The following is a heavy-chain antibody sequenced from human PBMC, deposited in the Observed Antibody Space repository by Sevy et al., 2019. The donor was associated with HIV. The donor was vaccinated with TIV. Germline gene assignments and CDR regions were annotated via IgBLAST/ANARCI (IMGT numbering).Heavy chain of an antibody. CDR3: AKGYCDGGSCPRDYYYYGMDV. Sequence: GGSLRLSCAASGFTFSTYAMNWVRQAPGKGLEWVSSISRSGRSTYSADSVEGRFTISRDNFKNTLYLQLSSLRVDDTAVYYCAKGYCDGGSCPRDYYYYGMDVWGQGTTVTAS. D-gene: IGHD2-15*01. CDR1: GFTFSTYA. V-gene: IGHV3-23*01. J-gene: IGHJ6*02. CDR2: ISRSGRST.